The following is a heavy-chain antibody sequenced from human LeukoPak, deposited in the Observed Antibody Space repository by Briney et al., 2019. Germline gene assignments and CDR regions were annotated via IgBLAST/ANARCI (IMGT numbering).Heavy chain of an antibody. Sequence: SETLSLTCAVYDESLNGYYWSWIRQPPGKGLEWIGEMNDSGRTTYNPSLESRATISAERSKNQFTLKLTSVTAADTAVYYCASGSWSRRFAPWGQGTLVTVSS. J-gene: IGHJ5*02. V-gene: IGHV4-34*01. CDR2: MNDSGRT. CDR3: ASGSWSRRFAP. D-gene: IGHD1-14*01. CDR1: DESLNGYY.